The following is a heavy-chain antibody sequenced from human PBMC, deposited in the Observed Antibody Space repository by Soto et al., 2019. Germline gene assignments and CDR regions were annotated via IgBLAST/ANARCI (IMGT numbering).Heavy chain of an antibody. CDR2: TWNDGSNE. CDR3: ARVKYCSSGSCYAGGFDY. CDR1: GFTFRTYG. D-gene: IGHD2-2*01. V-gene: IGHV3-33*01. J-gene: IGHJ4*02. Sequence: PGGSLRLSCAASGFTFRTYGMHWVRQAPGKGLEWVAVTWNDGSNENYAESVKGRFTISRDNSKNTLYLQMNSLRAEDTAVYYCARVKYCSSGSCYAGGFDYWGQGT.